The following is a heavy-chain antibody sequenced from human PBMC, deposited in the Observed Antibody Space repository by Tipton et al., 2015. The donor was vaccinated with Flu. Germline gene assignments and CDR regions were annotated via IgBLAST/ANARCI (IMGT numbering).Heavy chain of an antibody. D-gene: IGHD4-17*01. J-gene: IGHJ3*02. CDR1: GFSLSTSGVG. CDR2: IYWDDDK. Sequence: LVKPTQTLTLTCTFSGFSLSTSGVGVGWIRQPPGKALEWLALIYWDDDKRYSPSLKSRLTITKDTSKNQVVLTMTNMDPVDTATYYCAHSPDYGDYRTPADAFDIWGQGTMVTVSS. V-gene: IGHV2-5*02. CDR3: AHSPDYGDYRTPADAFDI.